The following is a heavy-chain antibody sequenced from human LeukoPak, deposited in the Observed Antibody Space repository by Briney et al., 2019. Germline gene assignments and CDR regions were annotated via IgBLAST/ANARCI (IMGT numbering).Heavy chain of an antibody. CDR1: GYTFTSYG. Sequence: GASVKVSCKASGYTFTSYGISWVRQAPGQGLEWMGWISAYNGNTNYAQKLQGRVTMTTDTSTSTAYMELSRLRSDDTAVYYCARDIVVVPAAMSMDVWGQGTTVTVSS. D-gene: IGHD2-2*01. CDR2: ISAYNGNT. CDR3: ARDIVVVPAAMSMDV. J-gene: IGHJ6*02. V-gene: IGHV1-18*01.